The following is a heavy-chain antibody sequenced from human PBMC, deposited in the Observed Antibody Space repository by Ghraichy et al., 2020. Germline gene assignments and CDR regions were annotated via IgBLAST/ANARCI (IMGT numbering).Heavy chain of an antibody. CDR3: PRGTRRSSIAAGNWFDP. D-gene: IGHD6-6*01. V-gene: IGHV1-2*02. J-gene: IGHJ5*02. Sequence: ASVKVSCKASGYTFTGYYMHWVRQAPGQGLEWMGWINPNSGGTNYAQTFQGRVTMTRDTSISTAYMELSRLRSDDTAVYYCPRGTRRSSIAAGNWFDPWGQGTLVTVSS. CDR2: INPNSGGT. CDR1: GYTFTGYY.